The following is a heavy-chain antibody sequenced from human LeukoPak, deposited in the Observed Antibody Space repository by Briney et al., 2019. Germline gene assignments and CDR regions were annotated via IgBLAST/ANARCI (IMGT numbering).Heavy chain of an antibody. CDR3: AKSKSDSYGTYYYYYGMDV. Sequence: GGSLRLSCAASGFTVSSNYMSWVRQAPGKGLEWVSAISGSGGSTYYADSVKGRFTISRDNSKNTLYLQMNSLRAEDTAVYYCAKSKSDSYGTYYYYYGMDVWGQGTTVTVSS. CDR1: GFTVSSNY. CDR2: ISGSGGST. J-gene: IGHJ6*02. D-gene: IGHD5-18*01. V-gene: IGHV3-23*01.